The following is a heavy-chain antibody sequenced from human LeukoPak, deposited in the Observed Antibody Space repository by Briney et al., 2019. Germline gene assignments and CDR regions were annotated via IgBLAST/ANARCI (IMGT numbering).Heavy chain of an antibody. J-gene: IGHJ3*02. CDR2: IYYSGST. D-gene: IGHD1-1*01. CDR1: GGSISSSSYY. V-gene: IGHV4-39*07. CDR3: ARDWNPGGAFDI. Sequence: SETLSLTCTVSGGSISSSSYYWGWIRQPPGKGLEWIGSIYYSGSTYYNPSLKSRVTIPVDTSKNQFSLKLSSVTAADTAVYYCARDWNPGGAFDIWGQGTMVTVSS.